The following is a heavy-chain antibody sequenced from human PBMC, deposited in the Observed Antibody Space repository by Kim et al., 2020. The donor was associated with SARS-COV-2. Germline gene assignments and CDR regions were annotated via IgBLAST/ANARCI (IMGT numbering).Heavy chain of an antibody. CDR1: GFTFSDYW. V-gene: IGHV3-7*01. J-gene: IGHJ6*02. CDR2: IKQDGGEK. D-gene: IGHD1-1*01. Sequence: GGSLRLSCVVSGFTFSDYWMTWVRQAPGKGLEWVANIKQDGGEKFYVDTVKGRFTISRDNAKNSLYLQMNTLRGEDTALYYCARNWTMDVWGQGTTVTVS. CDR3: ARNWTMDV.